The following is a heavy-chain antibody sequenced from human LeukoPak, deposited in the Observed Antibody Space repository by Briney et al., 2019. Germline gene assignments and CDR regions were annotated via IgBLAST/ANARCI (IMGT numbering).Heavy chain of an antibody. D-gene: IGHD5-18*01. CDR3: ARGYSYGSFV. V-gene: IGHV3-48*03. Sequence: GGSLRLSCAASGFTFSSYEMNWVRKAPGKGLEWVSYISSSGSTIYYADSVKGRFTISRDNAKNSLYLQMNSLRAEDTAVYYCARGYSYGSFVWGQGTLVTVSS. J-gene: IGHJ4*02. CDR2: ISSSGSTI. CDR1: GFTFSSYE.